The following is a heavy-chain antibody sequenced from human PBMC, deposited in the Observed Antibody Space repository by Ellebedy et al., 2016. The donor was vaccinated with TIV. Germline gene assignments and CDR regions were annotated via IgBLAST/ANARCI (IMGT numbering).Heavy chain of an antibody. V-gene: IGHV1-18*01. D-gene: IGHD6-19*01. CDR2: ISAYNGNT. CDR3: ARDQKGGSSGWYGLDY. CDR1: GYTFTSYG. J-gene: IGHJ4*02. Sequence: ASVKVSCKASGYTFTSYGISWVRQAPGQGLEWMGWISAYNGNTNYAQKLQGRVTMTTDTSTSTAYMELRSLRSDDTAVYYCARDQKGGSSGWYGLDYWGQGTLVTVSS.